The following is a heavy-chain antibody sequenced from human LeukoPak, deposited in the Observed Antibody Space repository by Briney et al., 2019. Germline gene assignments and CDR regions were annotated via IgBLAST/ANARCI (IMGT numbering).Heavy chain of an antibody. CDR2: IIPIFGTA. J-gene: IGHJ4*02. V-gene: IGHV1-69*05. CDR3: AREPWSGYSYYFDY. D-gene: IGHD3-3*01. CDR1: GGTFISYA. Sequence: SVKVSCKASGGTFISYAISWVRQAPGQGLEWMGGIIPIFGTANYAQKFQGRVTITRDTSASTAYMELSSLRSEDTAVYYCAREPWSGYSYYFDYWGQGTLVTVSS.